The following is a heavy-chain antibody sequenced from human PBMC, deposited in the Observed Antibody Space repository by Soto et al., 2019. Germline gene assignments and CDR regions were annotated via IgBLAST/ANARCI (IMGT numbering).Heavy chain of an antibody. CDR2: INAGNGNT. J-gene: IGHJ5*02. V-gene: IGHV1-3*01. D-gene: IGHD4-4*01. CDR1: GYTFTSYA. Sequence: ASLKVSCKASGYTFTSYAMHWVRQAPGQRLEWMGWINAGNGNTKYSQKFQGRVTITRDTSASTAYMELSSLRSEDTAVYYCARQITVTTYDPWGQGTLVTVSS. CDR3: ARQITVTTYDP.